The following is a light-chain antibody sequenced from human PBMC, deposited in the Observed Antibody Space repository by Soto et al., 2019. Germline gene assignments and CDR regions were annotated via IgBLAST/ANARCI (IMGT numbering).Light chain of an antibody. CDR3: SSYAGSNNLI. Sequence: QSVLTQPPSASGSPGQSVTISCTGTSSDVGRYNFVSWYQQHPGKAPKLMISEVTKRPSGVPDRFSGSKSGNTASLTASGLQAEDEAAYYCSSYAGSNNLIFGGGTKLTVL. CDR1: SSDVGRYNF. CDR2: EVT. J-gene: IGLJ2*01. V-gene: IGLV2-8*01.